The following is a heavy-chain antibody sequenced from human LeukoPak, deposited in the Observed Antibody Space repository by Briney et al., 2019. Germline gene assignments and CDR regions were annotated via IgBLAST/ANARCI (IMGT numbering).Heavy chain of an antibody. CDR3: ASPIAVTTAFDY. D-gene: IGHD4-17*01. V-gene: IGHV1-8*03. CDR2: MNPNSGNT. J-gene: IGHJ4*02. Sequence: GASVKVSCKASGYTFTSYDINWVRQATGQGLEWMGWMNPNSGNTGYAQKFQGRVTITRNTSLSTAYMELSSLRSEDTAVYYCASPIAVTTAFDYWGQGTLVTVSS. CDR1: GYTFTSYD.